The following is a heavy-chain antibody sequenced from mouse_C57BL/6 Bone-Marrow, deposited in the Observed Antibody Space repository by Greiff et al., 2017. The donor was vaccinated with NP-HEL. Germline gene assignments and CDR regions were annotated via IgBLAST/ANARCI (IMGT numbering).Heavy chain of an antibody. CDR1: GYTFTSYD. CDR3: ARSGYYGSSYEFAY. Sequence: VKLVESGPELVKPGASVKLSCKASGYTFTSYDINWVKQRPGQGLEWIGWIYPRDGSTKYNEKFKGKATLTVDTSSSTAYMELHSLTSEDSAVYFCARSGYYGSSYEFAYWGQGTLVTVSA. CDR2: IYPRDGST. D-gene: IGHD1-1*01. J-gene: IGHJ3*01. V-gene: IGHV1-85*01.